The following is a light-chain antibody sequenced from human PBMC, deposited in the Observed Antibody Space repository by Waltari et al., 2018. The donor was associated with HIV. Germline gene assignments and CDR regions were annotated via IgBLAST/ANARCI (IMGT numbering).Light chain of an antibody. J-gene: IGLJ1*01. CDR1: SSDVGRYIY. V-gene: IGLV2-14*03. CDR3: SSYTSSSTYV. CDR2: DVS. Sequence: QSALTQPASVSGSPGQSINISCTGTSSDVGRYIYVSWYQQHPGKAPKLMIYDVSNRPSGVSKRFSGSKSGNTASLTISGLQAEDEADYYCSSYTSSSTYVFGTGTKVTVL.